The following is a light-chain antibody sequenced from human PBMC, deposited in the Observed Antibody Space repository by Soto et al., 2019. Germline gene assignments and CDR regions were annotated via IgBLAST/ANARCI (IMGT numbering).Light chain of an antibody. J-gene: IGLJ2*01. CDR1: SSNIGANSD. V-gene: IGLV1-40*01. CDR3: QSYDSNHVV. Sequence: QAVVTQPPSVSGAPGQRVTISCTGSSSNIGANSDVHWYQQLPGTAPKLLIYGNTNRPSGVPDRFSGSKSDTSASLAITGLQAEDGADYYCQSYDSNHVVFGGGTKLTVL. CDR2: GNT.